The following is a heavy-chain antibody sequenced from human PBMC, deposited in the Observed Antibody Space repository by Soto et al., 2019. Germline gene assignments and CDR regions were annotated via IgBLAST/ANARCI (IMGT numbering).Heavy chain of an antibody. CDR1: GFTFSSYG. J-gene: IGHJ4*02. V-gene: IGHV3-33*01. Sequence: GGSLRLSCAASGFTFSSYGMHWVRQAPGKGLEWVAVIWYDGSNKYYVDSVKGRFTISRDNSKNTLYLQMNSLRAEDTAVYYCAREGGHYYDSSGYYYFDYWGQGTLVTVSS. D-gene: IGHD3-22*01. CDR2: IWYDGSNK. CDR3: AREGGHYYDSSGYYYFDY.